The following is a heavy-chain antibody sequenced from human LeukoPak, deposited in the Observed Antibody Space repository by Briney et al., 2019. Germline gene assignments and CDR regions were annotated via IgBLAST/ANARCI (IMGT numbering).Heavy chain of an antibody. J-gene: IGHJ4*02. V-gene: IGHV3-15*01. CDR3: TTDGLMVRGVMHND. CDR1: GFTFSNAW. CDR2: IKSKTDGGTT. D-gene: IGHD3-10*01. Sequence: GGSLRRYCAASGFTFSNAWMSWVRQAPGKGLEWVGRIKSKTDGGTTDYAAPVKGRFTISRDDSENTLFLQMNSLKTEDTAVYYCTTDGLMVRGVMHNDWGQGTLVTVSS.